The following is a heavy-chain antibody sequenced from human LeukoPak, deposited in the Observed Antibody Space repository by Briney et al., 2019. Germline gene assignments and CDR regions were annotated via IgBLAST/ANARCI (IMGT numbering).Heavy chain of an antibody. CDR3: ARGDYGLYFFDS. J-gene: IGHJ4*02. V-gene: IGHV4-31*03. CDR1: GGSISRGGYY. D-gene: IGHD4-17*01. Sequence: PSETLSLTCTVSGGSISRGGYYWNWIRQHPREGLEWIGYFYYSRTTSYNPSLKSRATISVDTSNNQFSLKLSSVIAADTAVYYCARGDYGLYFFDSWGRGTLVTVSS. CDR2: FYYSRTT.